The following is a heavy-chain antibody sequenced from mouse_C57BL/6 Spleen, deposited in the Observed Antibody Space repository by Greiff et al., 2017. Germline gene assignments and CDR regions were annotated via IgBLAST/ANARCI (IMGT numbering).Heavy chain of an antibody. J-gene: IGHJ2*01. D-gene: IGHD2-3*01. V-gene: IGHV1-72*01. Sequence: QVQLQQPGAELVKPGASVKLSCKASGYTFTSYWMHWVKQRPGRGLEWIGRIDPTSGGTKYNEKFKSKATLTVDKTSSTAYMQLSSLTSEDSAVYYCGRSNRWSLYYFDYWGQGTTLTVSS. CDR2: IDPTSGGT. CDR3: GRSNRWSLYYFDY. CDR1: GYTFTSYW.